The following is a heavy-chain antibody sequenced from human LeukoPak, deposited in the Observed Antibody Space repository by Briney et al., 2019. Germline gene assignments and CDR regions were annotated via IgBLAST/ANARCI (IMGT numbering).Heavy chain of an antibody. J-gene: IGHJ5*02. CDR3: AVGEPGWFDP. CDR1: GYTFTGYY. D-gene: IGHD1-26*01. Sequence: ASVKVSCKASGYTFTGYYMHWVRQAPGQGLEWMGRINPNSGGTNYAQKFQGRVTITADESTSTAYMELSSLRSEDTAVYYCAVGEPGWFDPWGQGTLVTVSS. CDR2: INPNSGGT. V-gene: IGHV1-2*06.